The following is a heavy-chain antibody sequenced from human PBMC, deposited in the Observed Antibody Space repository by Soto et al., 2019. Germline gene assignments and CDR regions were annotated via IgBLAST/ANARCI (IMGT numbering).Heavy chain of an antibody. CDR3: ARPRGSSSSWLGGYYYGMDV. D-gene: IGHD6-13*01. Sequence: VGSLRLSCAASGFTFSSYAMHWVRQAPGKGLEWVAVISYDGSNKYYADSVKGRFTISRDNSKNTLYLQMNSLRAEDTAVYYCARPRGSSSSWLGGYYYGMDVWRQGTTVTVSS. V-gene: IGHV3-30-3*01. CDR2: ISYDGSNK. J-gene: IGHJ6*02. CDR1: GFTFSSYA.